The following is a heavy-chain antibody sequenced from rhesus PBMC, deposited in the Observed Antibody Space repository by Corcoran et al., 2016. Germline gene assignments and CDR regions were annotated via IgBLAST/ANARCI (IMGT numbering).Heavy chain of an antibody. CDR1: GGSISGLYY. D-gene: IGHD4-23*01. CDR2: IYGDIAST. V-gene: IGHV4-73*01. CDR3: ARRGEHSDCGLDS. Sequence: QVNLQEWGEGQVKPSETLPLTCALYGGSISGLYYGNWICQAPGKGLEWIGYIYGDIASTDYTPALKDRATISMDTSKNQFSLRLTSVTVADTAMYYCARRGEHSDCGLDSWGQGVVVTVSS. J-gene: IGHJ6*01.